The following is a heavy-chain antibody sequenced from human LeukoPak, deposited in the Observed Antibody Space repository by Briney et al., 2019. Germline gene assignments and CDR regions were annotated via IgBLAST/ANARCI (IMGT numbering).Heavy chain of an antibody. CDR2: IIPIFGTA. CDR3: ASARYYYDSSGYSDDAFDI. J-gene: IGHJ3*02. CDR1: GGTFSSYA. Sequence: SVKVSFKASGGTFSSYAISWVRQAPGQGLEWMGGIIPIFGTANYAQKFQGRVTITADESTSTAYMELSSLRSEDTAVYYCASARYYYDSSGYSDDAFDIWGQGTMVTVSS. D-gene: IGHD3-22*01. V-gene: IGHV1-69*13.